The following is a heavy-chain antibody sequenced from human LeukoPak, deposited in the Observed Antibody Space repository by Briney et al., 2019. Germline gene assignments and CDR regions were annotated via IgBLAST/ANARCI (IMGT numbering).Heavy chain of an antibody. CDR2: INQDGSAK. CDR3: ARWEIRGTAHQLDY. V-gene: IGHV3-7*01. Sequence: GGSLRLSRAASGFTLSSHWMTWVRQAPGKGLEWVANINQDGSAKYYVDSVRGRFTISRDNAKNSMHLQMNSLRAEDTAVYYCARWEIRGTAHQLDYWGQGTLVTVSS. CDR1: GFTLSSHW. D-gene: IGHD1-7*01. J-gene: IGHJ4*02.